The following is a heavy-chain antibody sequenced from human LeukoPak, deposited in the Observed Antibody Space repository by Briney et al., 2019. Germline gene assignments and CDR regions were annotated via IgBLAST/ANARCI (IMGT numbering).Heavy chain of an antibody. CDR1: GLTFSSYN. CDR2: ISSSGSTI. CDR3: ARNWGSDNWFDP. J-gene: IGHJ5*02. Sequence: GGSLRLSCAASGLTFSSYNMNWVRQAPGKGLEWVSDISSSGSTIYFADSVKGRFTISRDNAKNSLYLQMNSLRDEDTAVYYCARNWGSDNWFDPWGQGTLVTVSS. V-gene: IGHV3-48*02. D-gene: IGHD7-27*01.